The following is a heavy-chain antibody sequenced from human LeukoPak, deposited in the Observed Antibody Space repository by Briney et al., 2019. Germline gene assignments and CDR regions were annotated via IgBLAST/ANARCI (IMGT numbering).Heavy chain of an antibody. D-gene: IGHD3-22*01. Sequence: SETLSLTCAVYSGSFSGYYWSWIRQPPGKGLEWIGEINHSGSTNYNPSLKSRVTISVDTSKNQFSLKLSSVTAADTAVYYCARDVGRYYDSSGYNWFDPWGQGTLVTVSS. J-gene: IGHJ5*02. CDR2: INHSGST. CDR1: SGSFSGYY. CDR3: ARDVGRYYDSSGYNWFDP. V-gene: IGHV4-34*01.